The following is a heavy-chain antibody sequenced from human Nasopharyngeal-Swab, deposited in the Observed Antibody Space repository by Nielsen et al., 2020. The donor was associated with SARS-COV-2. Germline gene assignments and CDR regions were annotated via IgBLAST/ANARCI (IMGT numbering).Heavy chain of an antibody. D-gene: IGHD4-11*01. CDR1: GFTFSRFG. CDR3: AKDLSSNFLNYMDV. V-gene: IGHV3-23*01. CDR2: ISASGVTT. Sequence: GESLKISCAASGFTFSRFGMGWVRQAPGKGLEWVSAISASGVTTYYADSVKGRFTISRDNSKSTLYLQMNSLRAEDTAAYYCAKDLSSNFLNYMDVWGKGTTVSVSS. J-gene: IGHJ6*03.